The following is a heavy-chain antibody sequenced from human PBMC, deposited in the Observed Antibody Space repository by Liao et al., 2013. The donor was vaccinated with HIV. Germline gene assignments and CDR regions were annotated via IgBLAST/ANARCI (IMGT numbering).Heavy chain of an antibody. D-gene: IGHD3-3*01. CDR1: GGSFTTHY. J-gene: IGHJ5*02. V-gene: IGHV4-59*11. CDR3: ARDTNFWSGSGGVDL. Sequence: QVHLQESGPGLVKPSDTLSLTCTVSGGSFTTHYWTWIRQPPGKGLEWIGNIYYGGSTSYNASLRSRVTISMDTSKTQFSLTLISVTGADTAVYYCARDTNFWSGSGGVDLWGQGTLVTVSP. CDR2: IYYGGST.